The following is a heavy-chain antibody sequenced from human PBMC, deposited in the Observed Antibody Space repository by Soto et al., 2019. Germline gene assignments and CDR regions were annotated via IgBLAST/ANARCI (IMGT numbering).Heavy chain of an antibody. J-gene: IGHJ4*02. V-gene: IGHV3-21*06. D-gene: IGHD3-16*01. CDR3: AMTGHNYDPLDY. CDR2: ISASGNYI. Sequence: EVQLVESGGGLVKPGGSLRLCCEVSGFIFSRYGMNWVRQTPGKGLEWVSSISASGNYIHYVDSVKGRFTISRDDAKNSLYLQMSSLRAGDTAVYFCAMTGHNYDPLDYWGQGTLVSVSS. CDR1: GFIFSRYG.